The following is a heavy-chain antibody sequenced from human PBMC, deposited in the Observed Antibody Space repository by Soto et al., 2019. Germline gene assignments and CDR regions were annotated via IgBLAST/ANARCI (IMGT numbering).Heavy chain of an antibody. V-gene: IGHV1-18*01. Sequence: ASVKVSCKASGYTFTSYGISWVRQAPGQGLEWMGWISAYNGNTNYAQNLQGRVTMTTDTSTSTAYMELRSLRSDDTAVYYCASYSSSPVQIWYYYGMDVWGQGTTVTVSS. CDR3: ASYSSSPVQIWYYYGMDV. J-gene: IGHJ6*02. CDR2: ISAYNGNT. CDR1: GYTFTSYG. D-gene: IGHD6-6*01.